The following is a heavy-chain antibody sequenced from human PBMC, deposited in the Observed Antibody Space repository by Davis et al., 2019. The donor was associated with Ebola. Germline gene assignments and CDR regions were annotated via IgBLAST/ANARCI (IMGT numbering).Heavy chain of an antibody. V-gene: IGHV1-3*01. CDR2: INAGNGNT. CDR1: GYTFTSYA. D-gene: IGHD4-17*01. Sequence: AASVTVSCKASGYTFTSYAMHWVRHAPEQRLEWMGWINAGNGNTKYSQKFQGRVTITRDTSASTAYMELSSLRSEDTAVYYCARGGVTTPLDYWGQVTLVTVFS. CDR3: ARGGVTTPLDY. J-gene: IGHJ4*02.